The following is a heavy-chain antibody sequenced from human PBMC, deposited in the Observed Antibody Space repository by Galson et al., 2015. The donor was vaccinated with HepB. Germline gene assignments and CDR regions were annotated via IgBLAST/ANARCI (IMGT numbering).Heavy chain of an antibody. D-gene: IGHD6-13*01. J-gene: IGHJ4*02. CDR3: AKDLHQYSSSWDFDY. V-gene: IGHV3-43*01. CDR1: GFTFDDYT. CDR2: ISWDGGST. Sequence: SLRLSCGASGFTFDDYTMHWVRQAPGKGLEWVSLISWDGGSTYYADSVKGRFTISRDNSKNSLYLQMNSLRTEDTALYYCAKDLHQYSSSWDFDYWGQRTLVTVSS.